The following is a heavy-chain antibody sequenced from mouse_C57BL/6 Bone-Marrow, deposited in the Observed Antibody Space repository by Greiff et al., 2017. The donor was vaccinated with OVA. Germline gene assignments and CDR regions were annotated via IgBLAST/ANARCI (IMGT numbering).Heavy chain of an antibody. J-gene: IGHJ1*03. CDR1: DSEVFPIAY. V-gene: IGHV15-2*01. CDR2: ILPSIGRT. CDR3: AMQFYGRSDVLDV. Sequence: VQLQQSGSDLRSPGSSVKLSCKDFDSEVFPIAYMSWVRQKPGHGFEWIGGILPSIGRTIYGAKFEGKATLDADTLSNTAYMELNILTSEDSTIYDGAMQFYGRSDVLDVWGTGTTVTVSS. D-gene: IGHD1-1*01.